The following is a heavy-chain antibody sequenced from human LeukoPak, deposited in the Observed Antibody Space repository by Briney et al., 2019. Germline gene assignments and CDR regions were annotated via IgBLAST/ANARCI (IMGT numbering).Heavy chain of an antibody. J-gene: IGHJ6*03. CDR3: TSRYCSGGSCYYYYMDV. CDR2: IRSKANSYAT. D-gene: IGHD2-15*01. Sequence: PGGSLRLSCAASGFTFSGSAMHWVRQASGKGLEWVGRIRSKANSYATAYAASVKGRFTISRDDSKNTAYLQMNSLKTEDTAVYYCTSRYCSGGSCYYYYMDVWGKGTTVTVSS. V-gene: IGHV3-73*01. CDR1: GFTFSGSA.